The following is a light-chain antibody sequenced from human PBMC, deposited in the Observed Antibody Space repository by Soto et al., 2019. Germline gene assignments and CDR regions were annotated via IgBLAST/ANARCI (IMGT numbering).Light chain of an antibody. V-gene: IGKV1-5*01. CDR2: DAS. J-gene: IGKJ1*01. Sequence: DIQMTQSPSTLSASVGDRVTITCRASQAIFNWLAWYQRKPGRAPNLLIYDASSLQSGVPSTFRGSGAGKELGVAISSLQPGDFATYYCQQYNSYLWTVGQGTKVDIK. CDR1: QAIFNW. CDR3: QQYNSYLWT.